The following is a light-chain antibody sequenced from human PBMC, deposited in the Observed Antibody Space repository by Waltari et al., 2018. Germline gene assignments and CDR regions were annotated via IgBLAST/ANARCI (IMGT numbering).Light chain of an antibody. Sequence: QSALTQAASVSASPGQSITISCTGTSSDIGTYDYFPWFQQYPGRAPKLMIYDVRNRPLGVSNRFSGSKSGITASLRISGLLAEDEAYYYCSSYTSSTTWVFGGGTKLTVL. V-gene: IGLV2-14*01. CDR1: SSDIGTYDY. CDR2: DVR. CDR3: SSYTSSTTWV. J-gene: IGLJ3*02.